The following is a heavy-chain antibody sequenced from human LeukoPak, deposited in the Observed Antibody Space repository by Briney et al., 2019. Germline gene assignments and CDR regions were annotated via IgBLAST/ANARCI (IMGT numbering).Heavy chain of an antibody. V-gene: IGHV3-30*18. Sequence: GGSLRLSCAASGFTFSSYGMHWVRQAPGKGLEWVAVISYDGSNKYYADSVKGRFTISRDNSKNTLYLQMNSLRAEDTAVYYCAKSYNGYESKPDYWGQGTLVTVSS. D-gene: IGHD5-12*01. CDR2: ISYDGSNK. CDR1: GFTFSSYG. CDR3: AKSYNGYESKPDY. J-gene: IGHJ4*02.